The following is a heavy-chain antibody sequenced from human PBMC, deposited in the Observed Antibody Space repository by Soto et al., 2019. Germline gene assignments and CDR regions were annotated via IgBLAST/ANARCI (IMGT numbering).Heavy chain of an antibody. V-gene: IGHV1-2*02. CDR3: ARGGMDTAPFDP. J-gene: IGHJ5*02. D-gene: IGHD5-18*01. Sequence: QAQLVQSGAEVQRPGAAVKVSCKASGYTFTGYFIPLVRQAPGQGLEWMGWINPNSGCKNDPQKFQGRDTMTRDKSIITVYRDLNRLRSDDTAVYCCARGGMDTAPFDPWGQGTLVTVSS. CDR1: GYTFTGYF. CDR2: INPNSGCK.